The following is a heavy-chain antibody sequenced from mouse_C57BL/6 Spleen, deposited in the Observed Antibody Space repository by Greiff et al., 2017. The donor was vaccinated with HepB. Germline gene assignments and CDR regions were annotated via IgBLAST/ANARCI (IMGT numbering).Heavy chain of an antibody. CDR3: ARTVVAYYFDY. CDR1: GYTFTSYW. Sequence: QVQLQQPGTELVKPGASVKLSCKASGYTFTSYWMHLVKQRPGQGLEWIGNINPSNGGTNYNEKFKSKATLTVDKSSSTAYMKLSSLTSEDSAVYYCARTVVAYYFDYWGQGTTLTVSS. V-gene: IGHV1-53*01. J-gene: IGHJ2*01. D-gene: IGHD1-1*01. CDR2: INPSNGGT.